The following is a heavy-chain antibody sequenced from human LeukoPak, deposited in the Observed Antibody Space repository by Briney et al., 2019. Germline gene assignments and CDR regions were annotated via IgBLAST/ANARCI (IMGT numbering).Heavy chain of an antibody. CDR2: ISGGGDIT. J-gene: IGHJ4*02. D-gene: IGHD3-22*01. V-gene: IGHV3-23*01. CDR1: GFNFANHA. Sequence: GGSLRLSCAASGFNFANHAMSWVRQTAGKGLEWVSAISGGGDITYYADSVKGRFTISRDNSKDTLFLQMHSLRPGDTAVYYCAGLVGRYSSGLYYYYFDYWGQGTLVTVSS. CDR3: AGLVGRYSSGLYYYYFDY.